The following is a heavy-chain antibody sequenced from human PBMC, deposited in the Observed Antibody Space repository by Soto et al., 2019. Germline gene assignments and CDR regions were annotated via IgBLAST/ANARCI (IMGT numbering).Heavy chain of an antibody. Sequence: SETLSLTCTVSGGSFSPNYWAWIRQPPGKELEWIGYIFYGGTTNYNPSFKSRVTISVDTSKNQFSLRLSSVTATDTAVYYCARSSGWHLVYWGQGTLVTVSS. J-gene: IGHJ4*02. CDR2: IFYGGTT. CDR3: ARSSGWHLVY. CDR1: GGSFSPNY. D-gene: IGHD6-19*01. V-gene: IGHV4-59*01.